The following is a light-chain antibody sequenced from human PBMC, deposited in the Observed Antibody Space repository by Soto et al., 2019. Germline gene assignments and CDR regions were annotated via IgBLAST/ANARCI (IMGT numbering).Light chain of an antibody. J-gene: IGLJ1*01. Sequence: QSVLTQPASVSGSPGQSITISCIGTSSDIGPYNYVHWYQQLPGTAPKLLIYGNSNRPSGVPDRFSGSKSGTSASLAITGLQAEDEADYYCQSYDSSLSALYVFGTGTKVTVL. CDR2: GNS. CDR3: QSYDSSLSALYV. V-gene: IGLV1-40*01. CDR1: SSDIGPYNY.